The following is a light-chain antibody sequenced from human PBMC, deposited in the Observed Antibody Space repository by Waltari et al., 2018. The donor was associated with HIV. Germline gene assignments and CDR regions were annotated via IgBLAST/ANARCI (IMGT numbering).Light chain of an antibody. CDR3: LLSYSGGRRV. V-gene: IGLV7-46*01. CDR2: DTR. CDR1: TGAVARGHY. J-gene: IGLJ3*02. Sequence: QAVVTQEPSLTVSAGGTVTLPCVTITGAVARGHYPYWFQQKPGQAPRTLIYDTRKKHSWTPARFSGSLLGDKAALTLSGAQPEDEAEYSCLLSYSGGRRVFGGETKLTVL.